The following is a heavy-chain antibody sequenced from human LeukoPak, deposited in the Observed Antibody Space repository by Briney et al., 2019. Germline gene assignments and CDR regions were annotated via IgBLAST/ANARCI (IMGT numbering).Heavy chain of an antibody. J-gene: IGHJ4*02. CDR1: GFTFSTYW. CDR2: IKCDGSST. CDR3: ARASTTVPNLLDH. D-gene: IGHD4-17*01. Sequence: PGGSLRLSCAASGFTFSTYWMHWVRQAPGKGLEWVAHIKCDGSSTIYADSVKGRFTISRDNSKHTLYLQTSSLRAEDTAVYYCARASTTVPNLLDHWGRGTLVTVSS. V-gene: IGHV3-74*01.